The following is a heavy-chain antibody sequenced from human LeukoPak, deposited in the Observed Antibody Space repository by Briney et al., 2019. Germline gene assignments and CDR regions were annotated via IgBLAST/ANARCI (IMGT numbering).Heavy chain of an antibody. CDR2: ISSSGSTI. CDR1: GLTYSSYE. J-gene: IGHJ4*02. Sequence: GGSLRLSCAASGLTYSSYEMNWVRPAPGKGLEWVSYISSSGSTINYADSVKGRFTFSSDNAKYSLYLQMNSLRAEDKAVYYCARGIAARRGGYFDYWGQGILVTVS. D-gene: IGHD6-6*01. V-gene: IGHV3-48*03. CDR3: ARGIAARRGGYFDY.